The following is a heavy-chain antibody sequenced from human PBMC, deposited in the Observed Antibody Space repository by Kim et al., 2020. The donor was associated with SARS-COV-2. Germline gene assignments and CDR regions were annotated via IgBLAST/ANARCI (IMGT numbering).Heavy chain of an antibody. CDR1: GFTFSSYS. D-gene: IGHD1-26*01. CDR2: ISSSSSTI. V-gene: IGHV3-48*04. J-gene: IGHJ4*02. Sequence: GGSLRLSCAASGFTFSSYSMNWVRQAPGKGLEWVSYISSSSSTIYYADSVKGRFTISRDNAKNSLYLQMNSLRAEDTAVYYCARDGWAKWELVAGSFDYWGQGTLVTVSS. CDR3: ARDGWAKWELVAGSFDY.